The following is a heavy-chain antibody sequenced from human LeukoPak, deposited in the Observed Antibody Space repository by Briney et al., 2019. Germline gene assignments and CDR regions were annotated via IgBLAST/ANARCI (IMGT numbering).Heavy chain of an antibody. Sequence: GESLQISCKGSGYNFTSYWIGWVRQMPGKGLEWMGILYPGDSDTRYSPSFQGQVTISADKSISTAYLQWSSLKASDTAMYYCARPRVAAAAVFDYWGQGTLVTVSS. J-gene: IGHJ4*02. CDR2: LYPGDSDT. CDR1: GYNFTSYW. CDR3: ARPRVAAAAVFDY. D-gene: IGHD6-13*01. V-gene: IGHV5-51*01.